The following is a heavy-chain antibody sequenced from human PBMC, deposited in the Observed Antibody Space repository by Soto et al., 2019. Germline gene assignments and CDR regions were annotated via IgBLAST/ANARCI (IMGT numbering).Heavy chain of an antibody. J-gene: IGHJ3*01. CDR3: ARGIYDTSVGTAFDV. CDR2: TYYRSKWYH. CDR1: GDSVSRDTVV. Sequence: SETLSLTCAISGDSVSRDTVVWNWIRLSPSRGLEWLGRTYYRSKWYHEYAVFVQSRISINPDTSKNHFSLQLNSVTPEDTAVYYCARGIYDTSVGTAFDVWGQGTKVTVSS. D-gene: IGHD3-22*01. V-gene: IGHV6-1*01.